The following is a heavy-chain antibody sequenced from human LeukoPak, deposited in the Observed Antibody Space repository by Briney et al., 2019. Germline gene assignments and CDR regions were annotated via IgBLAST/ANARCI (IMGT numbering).Heavy chain of an antibody. Sequence: SETLSLTCAVYGGSFSGYYWSWIRQPPGKGLEWIGEINHSGSTNYNPSLTSRVTISVDTSKNQFSLKLSSVTPADTAVYYCARGRGATDYWGQGTLVTVSS. J-gene: IGHJ4*02. CDR3: ARGRGATDY. CDR1: GGSFSGYY. V-gene: IGHV4-34*01. CDR2: INHSGST. D-gene: IGHD5-12*01.